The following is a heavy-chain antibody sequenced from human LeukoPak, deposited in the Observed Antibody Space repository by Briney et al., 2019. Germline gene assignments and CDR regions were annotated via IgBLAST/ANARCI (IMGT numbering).Heavy chain of an antibody. CDR1: GYTFIDYY. CDR2: INPTSGDT. D-gene: IGHD3-3*01. Sequence: ASVKVTCKASGYTFIDYYMHWVRQAPGQGLEWMGWINPTSGDTKYAQKFQGRVTMTRDTSISTAYMELSRLRSDDTAVYYCARDTARITIFGVAKYMDVWGKGTTVTVSS. CDR3: ARDTARITIFGVAKYMDV. J-gene: IGHJ6*03. V-gene: IGHV1-2*02.